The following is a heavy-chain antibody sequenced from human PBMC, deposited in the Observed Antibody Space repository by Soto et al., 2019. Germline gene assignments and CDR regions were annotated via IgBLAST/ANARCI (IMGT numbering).Heavy chain of an antibody. D-gene: IGHD2-15*01. J-gene: IGHJ4*02. Sequence: QVQLVQSGAEVKKPGASVKVSCKASGYTFTSYAMHWVRQAPGQRLEWMGWINGGNGDTKYSQKVQGRVTITRDTTESTVYMEVRSLRSEDTAVYYCARGGWELPLENDYWGQVNLVTVSS. CDR2: INGGNGDT. CDR1: GYTFTSYA. CDR3: ARGGWELPLENDY. V-gene: IGHV1-3*01.